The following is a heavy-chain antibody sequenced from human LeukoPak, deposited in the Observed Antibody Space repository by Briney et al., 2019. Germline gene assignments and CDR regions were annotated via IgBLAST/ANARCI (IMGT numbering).Heavy chain of an antibody. Sequence: SETLSLTCTVSAGSISSYYWSWIRQPPGKGLEWIGYIYYSGSTNYNPSLKSRVTISVDTSKNQFSLKLSSVTAADTAVYYCASLTLNCSGGSCYPYNWFDPWGQGTLVTVSS. J-gene: IGHJ5*02. CDR1: AGSISSYY. CDR3: ASLTLNCSGGSCYPYNWFDP. V-gene: IGHV4-59*08. D-gene: IGHD2-15*01. CDR2: IYYSGST.